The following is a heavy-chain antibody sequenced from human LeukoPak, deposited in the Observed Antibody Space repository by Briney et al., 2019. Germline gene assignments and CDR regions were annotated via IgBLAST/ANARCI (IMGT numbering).Heavy chain of an antibody. CDR2: ISYDGSNK. Sequence: GGSLRLSCAASGFTFSSYGMHWVRQAPGKGLEWEAVISYDGSNKYYADSVKGRFTISRDSSKNTLYLQMNSLRAEDTAVYYCAKASPGSSWPFDYWGQGTLVTVSS. CDR1: GFTFSSYG. D-gene: IGHD6-13*01. V-gene: IGHV3-30*18. CDR3: AKASPGSSWPFDY. J-gene: IGHJ4*02.